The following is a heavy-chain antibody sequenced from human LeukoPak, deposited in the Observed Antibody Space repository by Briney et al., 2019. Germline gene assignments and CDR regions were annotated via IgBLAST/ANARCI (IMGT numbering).Heavy chain of an antibody. V-gene: IGHV3-23*01. CDR2: ISGSGGST. J-gene: IGHJ6*02. CDR3: AKVVVPAHTLYGMDV. Sequence: PGGSLRLSCAASGFTFSSYAMSWVRQAPGKGLEWVSAISGSGGSTYYADSVKGRFTISRDNSKNTLYLQMNSLRAEDTAVYYCAKVVVPAHTLYGMDVWGQGTTVTVSS. D-gene: IGHD2-2*01. CDR1: GFTFSSYA.